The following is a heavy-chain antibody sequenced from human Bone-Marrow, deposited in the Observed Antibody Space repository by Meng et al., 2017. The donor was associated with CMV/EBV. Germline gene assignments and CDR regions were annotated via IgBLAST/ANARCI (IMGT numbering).Heavy chain of an antibody. CDR3: ARLSCSSTSCYSAWFDP. Sequence: GESLKISCKGSGYSFTSYWIGWVRQMPGKGLEWMGIIYPGDSDTRYSPSFQGQVTISADKSISTAYLQWSSLKASDTAMYYCARLSCSSTSCYSAWFDPWGQGTLVTVYS. CDR2: IYPGDSDT. CDR1: GYSFTSYW. D-gene: IGHD2-2*01. J-gene: IGHJ5*02. V-gene: IGHV5-51*01.